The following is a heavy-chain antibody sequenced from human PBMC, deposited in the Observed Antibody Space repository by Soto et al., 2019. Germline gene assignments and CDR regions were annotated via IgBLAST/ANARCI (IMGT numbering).Heavy chain of an antibody. V-gene: IGHV3-11*01. CDR2: ISGSGSTF. CDR3: ARAPYGGNSAWGIDY. J-gene: IGHJ4*02. D-gene: IGHD4-17*01. CDR1: VFTFTDYY. Sequence: GGSLKLSCAASVFTFTDYYMMWIRQAPGKGLEWVSYISGSGSTFSYADSVKGRFTISRDNAKNSLYVQMNSLRDEDTAVYYCARAPYGGNSAWGIDYWGQGALVTVSS.